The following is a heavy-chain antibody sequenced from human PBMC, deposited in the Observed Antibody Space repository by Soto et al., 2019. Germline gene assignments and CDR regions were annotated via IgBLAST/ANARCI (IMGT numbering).Heavy chain of an antibody. Sequence: PGGSLSLSCAASGFTFSEPYMDWFRQAPGNGLEWVGRSKNKVNSYTTEYAASVKGRFTISRDKAKNSLFLEMTILRDEDTAVYYCARGGRAERQTDGDSYHYYPTDVWGQGTTVTVS. J-gene: IGHJ6*02. V-gene: IGHV3-72*01. CDR1: GFTFSEPY. CDR3: ARGGRAERQTDGDSYHYYPTDV. CDR2: SKNKVNSYTT. D-gene: IGHD3-22*01.